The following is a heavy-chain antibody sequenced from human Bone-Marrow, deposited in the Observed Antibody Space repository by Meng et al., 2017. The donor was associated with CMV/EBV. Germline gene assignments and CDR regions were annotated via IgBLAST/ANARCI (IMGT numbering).Heavy chain of an antibody. D-gene: IGHD2-8*01. CDR3: ASPLPIVLTGGSYYGLAV. J-gene: IGHJ6*02. CDR1: GGSFSGYY. Sequence: SETLSLTCAVYGGSFSGYYWSWIRQPPGKGLEWIGEINHSGSTNYNPSLKSRVTISVDTSKNQFSLKLSSVTAADTAVYYCASPLPIVLTGGSYYGLAVCCQGTTVTVSS. CDR2: INHSGST. V-gene: IGHV4-34*01.